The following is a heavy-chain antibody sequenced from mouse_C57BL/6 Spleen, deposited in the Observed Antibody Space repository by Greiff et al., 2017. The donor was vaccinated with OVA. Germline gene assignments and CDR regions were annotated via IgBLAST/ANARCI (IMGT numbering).Heavy chain of an antibody. D-gene: IGHD1-1*01. J-gene: IGHJ1*03. CDR1: GFTFNTYA. V-gene: IGHV10-3*01. CDR3: VREPPYYGSSYWYFDV. Sequence: EVQLQESGGGLVQPKGSLKLSCAASGFTFNTYAMHWVRQAPGKGLEWVARIRCKSSNYATYYADSVKDRFTISRDDSQSMLYLRMNILKTEYTAVYYGVREPPYYGSSYWYFDVWGTGTTVTVAS. CDR2: IRCKSSNYAT.